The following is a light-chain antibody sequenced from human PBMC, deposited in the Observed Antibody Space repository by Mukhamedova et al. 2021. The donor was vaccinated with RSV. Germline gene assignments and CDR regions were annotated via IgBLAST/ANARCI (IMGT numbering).Light chain of an antibody. Sequence: ITISCTGTSSDVGGYNFVSWYQQHPGKAPKLIIYEVTNRPSGVSDRFSGSKSGNTASLTVSGLQAEDEADYYCSSYSSSSTRVFG. CDR1: SSDVGGYNF. CDR3: SSYSSSSTRV. CDR2: EVT. V-gene: IGLV2-14*01. J-gene: IGLJ3*02.